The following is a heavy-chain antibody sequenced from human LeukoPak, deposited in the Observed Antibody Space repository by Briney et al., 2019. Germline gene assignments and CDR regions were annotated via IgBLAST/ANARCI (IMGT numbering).Heavy chain of an antibody. V-gene: IGHV1-2*02. Sequence: GASVKVSCKASGYTFTGYSMHWVRQAPGQGLEWMGWINPNSGGTNYAQNFQGRVTMTRDTSISTAYMELSRLRFDDTAVYYCARGYFGTSGYYNLGLDYWGQGTLVTVSS. CDR3: ARGYFGTSGYYNLGLDY. CDR1: GYTFTGYS. D-gene: IGHD3-22*01. CDR2: INPNSGGT. J-gene: IGHJ4*02.